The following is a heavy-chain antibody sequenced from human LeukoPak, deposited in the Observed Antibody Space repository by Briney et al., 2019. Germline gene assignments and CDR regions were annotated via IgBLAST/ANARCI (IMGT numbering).Heavy chain of an antibody. D-gene: IGHD1-1*01. Sequence: PGGSLRLSCAASGFTSSNAWMSWVRQAPGKGLEWVGRIKSKTAGGTTDYAAPVKGRFTISRDDSKNTLYLQMNSLKTEDTAVYYCTTWRGPNWGQGTLVTVSS. V-gene: IGHV3-15*01. CDR1: GFTSSNAW. J-gene: IGHJ4*02. CDR3: TTWRGPN. CDR2: IKSKTAGGTT.